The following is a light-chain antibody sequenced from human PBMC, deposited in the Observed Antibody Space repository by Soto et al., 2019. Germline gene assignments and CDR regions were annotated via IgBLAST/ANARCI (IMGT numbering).Light chain of an antibody. V-gene: IGLV2-8*01. CDR3: SSHAGRNNYVI. Sequence: QSALTQPPSASGSPGQSVTISCTGNSSDVGYYNYVSWYQQHPGKAPKLMIYEVNNRPSGVPDRFSGSRSGNTASLTVSGLQAEDEASYYCSSHAGRNNYVIFGGGTKLTVL. J-gene: IGLJ2*01. CDR1: SSDVGYYNY. CDR2: EVN.